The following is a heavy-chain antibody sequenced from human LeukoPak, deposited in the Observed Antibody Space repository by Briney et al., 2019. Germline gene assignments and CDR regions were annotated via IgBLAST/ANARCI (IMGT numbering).Heavy chain of an antibody. V-gene: IGHV1-2*02. CDR2: INPNSGGT. CDR3: ARWIAVAGYITGDY. Sequence: ASVKVSCKASGYTFTGYCMHWVRQAPGQGLEWMGWINPNSGGTNYAQKFQGRVTMTRDTSISTAYVELSRLRSDDTAVYYCARWIAVAGYITGDYWGQGTLVTVSS. D-gene: IGHD6-19*01. J-gene: IGHJ4*02. CDR1: GYTFTGYC.